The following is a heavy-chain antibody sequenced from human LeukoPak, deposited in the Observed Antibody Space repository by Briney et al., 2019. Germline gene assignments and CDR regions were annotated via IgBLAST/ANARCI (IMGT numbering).Heavy chain of an antibody. D-gene: IGHD2-2*01. CDR3: AREEYAADAFDI. CDR2: ISYDGSNK. CDR1: GFTFSSYA. V-gene: IGHV3-30-3*01. Sequence: GGSLRLSCAASGFTFSSYAMHWARQAPGKGLEWVAVISYDGSNKYYADSVKGRFTISRDNSKNTLYLQMNSLRAEDTAVYYCAREEYAADAFDIWGQGTMVTVSS. J-gene: IGHJ3*02.